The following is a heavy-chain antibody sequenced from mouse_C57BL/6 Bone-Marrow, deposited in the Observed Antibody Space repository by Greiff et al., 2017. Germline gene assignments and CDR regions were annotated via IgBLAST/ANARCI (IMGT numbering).Heavy chain of an antibody. CDR2: IVPENGET. J-gene: IGHJ1*03. Sequence: VQLQPSGAELVRPGASVKLSCTSSGFNIKDDYLHWVKQWPEQGLACIGWIVPENGETEYASKFQGQATIPADTSSNTAYLQLSSLTSEDTAVYYCTTLITTVVATPYWYFDVWGTGTTVTGSS. V-gene: IGHV14-4*01. CDR1: GFNIKDDY. D-gene: IGHD1-1*01. CDR3: TTLITTVVATPYWYFDV.